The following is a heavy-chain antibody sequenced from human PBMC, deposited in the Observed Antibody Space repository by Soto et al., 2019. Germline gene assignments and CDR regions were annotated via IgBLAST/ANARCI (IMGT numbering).Heavy chain of an antibody. Sequence: QVQLVESGGGVVQPGRSLRLSCAASGFTFSSYAMHWVRQAPGKGLEWVAVISYDGSNKYYADSVKGRFTISRDNSKNTLYRQMNSLRAEDTAVYYCARRLRPPDYWGQGTLVTVSS. V-gene: IGHV3-30-3*01. CDR2: ISYDGSNK. CDR1: GFTFSSYA. CDR3: ARRLRPPDY. J-gene: IGHJ4*02.